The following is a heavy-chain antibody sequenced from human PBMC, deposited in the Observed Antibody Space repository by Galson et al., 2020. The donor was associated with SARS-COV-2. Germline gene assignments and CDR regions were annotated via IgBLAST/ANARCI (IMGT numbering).Heavy chain of an antibody. D-gene: IGHD1-26*01. J-gene: IGHJ4*02. CDR2: ISHRGST. CDR1: GASISSFY. V-gene: IGHV4-59*08. CDR3: VCHSGSFDFDY. Sequence: SETLSLTCTVSGASISSFYWSWIRQSPGKGLESIGYISHRGSTYYNPSLKSRVAISMDTSKTHFSLKLNSVTASDTAVYYCVCHSGSFDFDYWGQGTLVTVSS.